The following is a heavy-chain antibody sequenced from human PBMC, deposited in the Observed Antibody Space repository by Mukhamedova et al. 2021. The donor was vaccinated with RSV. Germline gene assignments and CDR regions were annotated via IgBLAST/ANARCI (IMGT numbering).Heavy chain of an antibody. Sequence: SWIRQPPGKGLEWIGEINHSGSTNYNPSLKSRVTISVDTSTNQFSLKLSSVTAADTAVYYCARRLLWYLYGMDVWGQGTTVTVSS. CDR2: INHSGST. V-gene: IGHV4-34*01. CDR3: ARRLLWYLYGMDV. D-gene: IGHD3-10*01. J-gene: IGHJ6*02.